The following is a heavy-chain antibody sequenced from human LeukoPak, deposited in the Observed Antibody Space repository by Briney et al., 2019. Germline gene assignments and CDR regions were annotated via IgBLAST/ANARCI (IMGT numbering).Heavy chain of an antibody. Sequence: PSETLSLTCAVYGGSFSGYYWSWIRQPPGKGLEWIGEINHSGSTNYNPSLKSRVTISVDTSKNQFSLKLSSVTAADTAVYYCARGLGEMATNYRLYYFDDWGQGTLVTVSS. D-gene: IGHD5-24*01. J-gene: IGHJ4*02. CDR2: INHSGST. CDR1: GGSFSGYY. V-gene: IGHV4-34*01. CDR3: ARGLGEMATNYRLYYFDD.